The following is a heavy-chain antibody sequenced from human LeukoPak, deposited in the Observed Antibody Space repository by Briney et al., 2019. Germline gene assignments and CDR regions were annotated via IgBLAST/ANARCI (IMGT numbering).Heavy chain of an antibody. CDR3: TRDLLEFGDYGGNLSDY. V-gene: IGHV3-73*01. Sequence: GGSLRLSCAASGFTFSGSAMHWVRQASGKGLEWVGRIRSKANSYATAYAASVKGRFTISRVDSKNTAYLQMNSLKTEDTAVYYCTRDLLEFGDYGGNLSDYWGQGTLVTVSS. CDR2: IRSKANSYAT. D-gene: IGHD4-23*01. CDR1: GFTFSGSA. J-gene: IGHJ4*02.